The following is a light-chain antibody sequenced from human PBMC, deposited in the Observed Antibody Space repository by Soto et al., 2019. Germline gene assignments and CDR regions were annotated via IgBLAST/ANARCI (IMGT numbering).Light chain of an antibody. J-gene: IGKJ5*01. CDR3: QQLGSSPFP. V-gene: IGKV3-20*01. Sequence: EIVLTQSPGTLSLSPGERATLSCRASQSVSSSYLAWYQQKPGQAPRLLIYGASSRATGIPDRFSGSGSGTDFTLTISRLEPEDFAVYYCQQLGSSPFPFGQGTRLEIK. CDR2: GAS. CDR1: QSVSSSY.